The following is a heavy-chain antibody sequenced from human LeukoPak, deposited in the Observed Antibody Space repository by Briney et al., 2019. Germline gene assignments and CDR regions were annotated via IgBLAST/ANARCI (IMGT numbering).Heavy chain of an antibody. D-gene: IGHD6-13*01. CDR3: AKDGPRIAAANLDY. CDR1: GFTFSSYA. Sequence: GGSLRLSCSASGFTFSSYAMHWVRQAPGKGLEYVSAISSNGGSTYYADSVKGRFTISRDNSKNTLYLQMNSLRAGDTAVYYCAKDGPRIAAANLDYWGQGTLVTVSS. J-gene: IGHJ4*02. CDR2: ISSNGGST. V-gene: IGHV3-64*04.